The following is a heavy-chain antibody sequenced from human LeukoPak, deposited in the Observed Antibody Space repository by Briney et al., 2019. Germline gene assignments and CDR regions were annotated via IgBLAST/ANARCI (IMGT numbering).Heavy chain of an antibody. V-gene: IGHV4-34*01. CDR3: AREDYGDYARIDY. D-gene: IGHD4-17*01. CDR2: INHSGST. Sequence: SETLSLTCAVYGGSFSGYYWSWIRQPPGKGLEWIGEINHSGSTDYNPSLKSRVTISVDTSKNQFSLKLSSVTAADTAVYYCAREDYGDYARIDYWGQGTLVTVSS. J-gene: IGHJ4*02. CDR1: GGSFSGYY.